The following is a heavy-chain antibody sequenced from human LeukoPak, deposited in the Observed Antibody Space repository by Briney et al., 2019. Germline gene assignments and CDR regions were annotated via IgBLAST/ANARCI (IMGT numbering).Heavy chain of an antibody. Sequence: PGGSLRLSCAASGFTFSSYWMSWLRQAPGKGLEWVANIKQDGSEKYYVDSVKGRFTISRDNAKNSLYLQMNSLRVEETAVYYCTRDPRHFDSCGQGTLVTVAS. CDR1: GFTFSSYW. J-gene: IGHJ5*01. CDR3: TRDPRHFDS. V-gene: IGHV3-7*01. CDR2: IKQDGSEK. D-gene: IGHD6-6*01.